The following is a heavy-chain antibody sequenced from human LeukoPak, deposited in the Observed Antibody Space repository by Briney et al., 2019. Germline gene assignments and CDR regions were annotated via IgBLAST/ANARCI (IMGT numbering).Heavy chain of an antibody. D-gene: IGHD1-7*01. CDR2: INPGGGST. Sequence: ASVKVSCKASGYTFTGYYMHWVRQAPGQGLEWMGWINPGGGSTSYAQKFQGRVTMTRDTSTSTVYMELSSLRSEDTAVYYCARGGLELRSYYYYYMDVWGKGTTVTVSS. J-gene: IGHJ6*03. V-gene: IGHV1-46*03. CDR1: GYTFTGYY. CDR3: ARGGLELRSYYYYYMDV.